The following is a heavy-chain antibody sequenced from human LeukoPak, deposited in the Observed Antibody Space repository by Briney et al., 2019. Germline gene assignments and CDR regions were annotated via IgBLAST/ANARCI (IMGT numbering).Heavy chain of an antibody. CDR1: GYTFTSYY. V-gene: IGHV1-46*01. J-gene: IGHJ3*02. CDR2: INPSAGST. CDR3: ARVSSNNWYNERGAFDI. Sequence: ASVKVSCKASGYTFTSYYLHWVRQAPGQGLEWMGIINPSAGSTSYAQKFQGRVTLTRDMSTSTVYMEVSSLRSEDTAVYYCARVSSNNWYNERGAFDIWGQGTMVTVSS. D-gene: IGHD6-13*01.